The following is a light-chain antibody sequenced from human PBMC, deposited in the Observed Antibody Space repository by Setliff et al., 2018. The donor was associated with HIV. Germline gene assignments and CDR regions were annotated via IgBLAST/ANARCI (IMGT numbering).Light chain of an antibody. Sequence: QPALTQPPSESGAPGQRVTISCTGSSSNIGAGYHVHWYQQFPGTAPKLLIYAYTNRPSGVPDRFSGSKSGTSASLAITGLQAEDEADYYCQSFDSSLSAYVFGTGTKVTVL. CDR3: QSFDSSLSAYV. V-gene: IGLV1-40*01. J-gene: IGLJ1*01. CDR1: SSNIGAGYH. CDR2: AYT.